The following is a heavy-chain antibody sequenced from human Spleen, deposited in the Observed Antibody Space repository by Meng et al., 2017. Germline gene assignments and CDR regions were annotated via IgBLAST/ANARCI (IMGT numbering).Heavy chain of an antibody. CDR2: INHSGST. V-gene: IGHV4-34*01. CDR1: GWSFSDYY. Sequence: QVQLQQWGAGLLKPSETLFLTCVGSGWSFSDYYWSWIRQPPGKGLEWIGEINHSGSTNYNPSLESRATISVDTSQNNLSLKLSSVTAADSAVYYCARGPTTMAHDFDYWGQGTLVTVSS. J-gene: IGHJ4*02. D-gene: IGHD4-11*01. CDR3: ARGPTTMAHDFDY.